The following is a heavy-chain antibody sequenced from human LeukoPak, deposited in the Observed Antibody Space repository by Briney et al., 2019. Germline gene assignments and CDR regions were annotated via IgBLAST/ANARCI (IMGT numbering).Heavy chain of an antibody. D-gene: IGHD3-10*01. V-gene: IGHV4-61*02. CDR3: ARAHYYGSISIDY. CDR1: NGSIGSGSYY. Sequence: PSQTLSLTCTVSNGSIGSGSYYWSWIRQPAGKGLEWIGRIYISGSTNYNPSLKSRVTISVDTSKNQFSLKLSSVTAADTAVYYCARAHYYGSISIDYWGQGTLVTVSS. CDR2: IYISGST. J-gene: IGHJ4*02.